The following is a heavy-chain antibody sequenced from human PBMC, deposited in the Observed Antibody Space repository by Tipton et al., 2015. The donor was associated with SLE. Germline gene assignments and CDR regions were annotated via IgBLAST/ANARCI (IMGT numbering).Heavy chain of an antibody. CDR3: AREENWNERI. V-gene: IGHV3-74*01. D-gene: IGHD1-1*01. Sequence: SLRLSCTASGFTFSSYWMHWVRQAPGKGLVWVSRINTDGSGTSYADSVRGRFTISRDNAKSTLYLQMNSLRAEDTAVYYCAREENWNERIWGQGTMVTVSS. CDR2: INTDGSGT. CDR1: GFTFSSYW. J-gene: IGHJ3*02.